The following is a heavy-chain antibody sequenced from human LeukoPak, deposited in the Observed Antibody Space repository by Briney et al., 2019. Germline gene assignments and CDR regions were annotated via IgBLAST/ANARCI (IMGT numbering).Heavy chain of an antibody. Sequence: PSETLSLTCTVSGGSISSSSYYWGWIRQPPGKGLEWIGSIYYSGSTYYNPSLKSRVTISVDTSKNQFSLKLSSVTAADTAVYYCARDLVVITGGDAFDIWGQGTMVTVSS. D-gene: IGHD3-22*01. J-gene: IGHJ3*02. CDR1: GGSISSSSYY. CDR2: IYYSGST. CDR3: ARDLVVITGGDAFDI. V-gene: IGHV4-39*07.